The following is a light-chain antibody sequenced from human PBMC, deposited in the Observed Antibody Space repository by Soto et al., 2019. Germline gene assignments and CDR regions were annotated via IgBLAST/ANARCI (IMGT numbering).Light chain of an antibody. V-gene: IGKV3-15*01. J-gene: IGKJ1*01. Sequence: EIVMTQSLATLSVSPGERATLSCRASQSVSSNLAWYQQKPGQAPRLLIYGASTRATGIPARSSGSGSGTEFTLTISSLQSEDFAVYYCQQYNNWPRTFGQGTKV. CDR1: QSVSSN. CDR2: GAS. CDR3: QQYNNWPRT.